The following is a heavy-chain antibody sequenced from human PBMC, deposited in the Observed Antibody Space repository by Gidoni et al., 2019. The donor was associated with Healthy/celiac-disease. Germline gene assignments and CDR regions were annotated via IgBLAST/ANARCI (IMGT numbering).Heavy chain of an antibody. V-gene: IGHV3-30*18. CDR2: ISYDGSNK. CDR1: GVTFRSYG. J-gene: IGHJ4*02. Sequence: QVELVESGGGVIKPGRSLRLPCAASGVTFRSYGMHWVRQAPGKGLEWVAVISYDGSNKYYSDSVKGRFTIARDNSKNTLYLQMNSLRAEDTAVYYCAKDRLQWLGYGGFDYWGQGTLVTVSS. D-gene: IGHD6-19*01. CDR3: AKDRLQWLGYGGFDY.